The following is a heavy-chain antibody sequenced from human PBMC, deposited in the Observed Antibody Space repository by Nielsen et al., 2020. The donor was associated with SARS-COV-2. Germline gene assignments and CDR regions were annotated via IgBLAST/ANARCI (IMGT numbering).Heavy chain of an antibody. CDR2: VSHSGST. CDR3: ARQSLDGSYYYYGMDV. J-gene: IGHJ6*02. D-gene: IGHD3-9*01. V-gene: IGHV4-4*02. Sequence: SETLSLTCAVSGDSVSSHDWWTWVRQSPGKGLEWIGEVSHSGSTNYNPSLKSRVTLSVDTSKNQFSLKLSSVTAADTAVYYCARQSLDGSYYYYGMDVWGQGTTVTVSS. CDR1: GDSVSSHDW.